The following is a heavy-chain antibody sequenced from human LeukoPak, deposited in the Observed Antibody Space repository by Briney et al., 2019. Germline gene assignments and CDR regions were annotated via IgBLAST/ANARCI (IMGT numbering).Heavy chain of an antibody. Sequence: SETLSLTCAVYGGSFSGYYWSWIRQPPGKGLEWIGEINHSGSTNYNPSLKSRVTISVDTSKNQFSLKLSSVTAADTAVYYCAREAPTYYYDSSGVHDAFDIWGQGTMVTVSS. CDR3: AREAPTYYYDSSGVHDAFDI. CDR1: GGSFSGYY. CDR2: INHSGST. V-gene: IGHV4-34*01. D-gene: IGHD3-22*01. J-gene: IGHJ3*02.